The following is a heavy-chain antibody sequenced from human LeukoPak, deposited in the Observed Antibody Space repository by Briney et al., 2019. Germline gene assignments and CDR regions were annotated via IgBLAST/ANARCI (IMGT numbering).Heavy chain of an antibody. CDR1: GGSISSSSYY. CDR2: IYYSGNT. CDR3: ARELRYYFDY. V-gene: IGHV4-39*07. Sequence: SETLSLTCTVSGGSISSSSYYWGWIRQPPGKGLEWIGSIYYSGNTNYNPSLKSRVTISVDTSKNQFSLKLRSVTAADTAVYYCARELRYYFDYWGQGTLVTVSS. J-gene: IGHJ4*02.